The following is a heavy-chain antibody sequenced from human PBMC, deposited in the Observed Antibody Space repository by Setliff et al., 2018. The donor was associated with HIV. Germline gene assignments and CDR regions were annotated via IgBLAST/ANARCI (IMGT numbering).Heavy chain of an antibody. J-gene: IGHJ4*02. Sequence: GGSLRLSCAVSGFTFSSYGLSWVRQAPGKGLEWVANIKQDGSDKYYVGSVKGRFTISRDNSKSTLYLQMNSLRAEDTAIYFCAKNDDILTGFANWGQGTLVTVSS. CDR1: GFTFSSYG. D-gene: IGHD3-9*01. CDR2: IKQDGSDK. CDR3: AKNDDILTGFAN. V-gene: IGHV3-7*03.